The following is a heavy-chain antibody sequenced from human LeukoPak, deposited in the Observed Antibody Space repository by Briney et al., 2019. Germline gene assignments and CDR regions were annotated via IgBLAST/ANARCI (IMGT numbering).Heavy chain of an antibody. CDR3: AKDSDSSRWYWDAFDI. CDR2: ISWNSGSI. Sequence: GGSLRLSCAASGFTFDDYAMHWVRQAPGKGLEWVSGISWNSGSIGYADSVKGRFTISRDNAKNSLYLQMNSLRAEDTALYYCAKDSDSSRWYWDAFDIWGQGTMVTVSS. CDR1: GFTFDDYA. D-gene: IGHD6-13*01. J-gene: IGHJ3*02. V-gene: IGHV3-9*01.